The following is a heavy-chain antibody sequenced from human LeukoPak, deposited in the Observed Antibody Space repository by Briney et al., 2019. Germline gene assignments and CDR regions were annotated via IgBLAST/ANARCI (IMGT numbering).Heavy chain of an antibody. D-gene: IGHD5-24*01. CDR3: ARVRWLQPIFDY. CDR2: INHSGST. J-gene: IGHJ4*02. Sequence: SETLSLTCAVCGGSFSGYYWSWIRQPPGKGLEWIGEINHSGSTNYNPSLKSRVTISVDTSKNQFSLKLSSVTAADTAVYYCARVRWLQPIFDYWGQGTLVTVSS. V-gene: IGHV4-34*01. CDR1: GGSFSGYY.